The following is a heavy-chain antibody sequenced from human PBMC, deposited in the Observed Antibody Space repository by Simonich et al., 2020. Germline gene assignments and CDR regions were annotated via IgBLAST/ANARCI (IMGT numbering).Heavy chain of an antibody. V-gene: IGHV4-34*01. CDR1: GGSFSGYY. J-gene: IGHJ3*02. Sequence: QVQLQQWGAGLLKPSETLSLTCAVYGGSFSGYYWSLIRQPPGKGLEWIGEINHSGSTKDNPSLNSRVTISVDTSNNQFSLKLSSVTAADTAVYYCARGKGWKNAFDIWGQGTMVTVSS. CDR2: INHSGST. D-gene: IGHD1-1*01. CDR3: ARGKGWKNAFDI.